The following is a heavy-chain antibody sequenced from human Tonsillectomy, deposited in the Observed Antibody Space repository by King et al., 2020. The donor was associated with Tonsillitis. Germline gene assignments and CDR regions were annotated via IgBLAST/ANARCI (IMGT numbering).Heavy chain of an antibody. CDR1: GFSISSSGVG. V-gene: IGHV2-5*01. Sequence: TLKESGPTLVKPTQTLTLTCTLSGFSISSSGVGVGWIRQPPGKALEWLALIYGNGDKRYRPSLRARLTITKDTSKNEVSLKMTNMDPVDAATYYCARLNSWGNAFDLWGRGKTVTVSS. D-gene: IGHD6-13*01. CDR3: ARLNSWGNAFDL. J-gene: IGHJ3*01. CDR2: IYGNGDK.